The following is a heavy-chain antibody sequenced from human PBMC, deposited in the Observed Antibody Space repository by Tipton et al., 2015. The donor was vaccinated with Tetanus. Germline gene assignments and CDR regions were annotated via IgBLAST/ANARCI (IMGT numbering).Heavy chain of an antibody. D-gene: IGHD6-13*01. CDR2: VYYTGST. J-gene: IGHJ4*02. CDR1: GDSVSGYY. CDR3: AGVTAQRTELYFDH. Sequence: VKPSQTLSLTCTVSGDSVSGYYWSRIRQPPGKGLEWIGDVYYTGSTNHNPSLKSRVTISMDRSKNQISLQLTSVTAADAAVYFCAGVTAQRTELYFDHWGQGTLVTVSS. V-gene: IGHV4-59*02.